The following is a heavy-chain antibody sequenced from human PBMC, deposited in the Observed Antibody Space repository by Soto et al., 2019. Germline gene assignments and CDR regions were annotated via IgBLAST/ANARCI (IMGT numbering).Heavy chain of an antibody. CDR3: ARALTYYYDIDY. V-gene: IGHV3-74*01. CDR2: INSDGSRT. CDR1: GFTFSSYW. Sequence: PGGSLRLSCAASGFTFSSYWMHWVRQAPGKVLVWASRINSDGSRTTYADSVKGRFTISRDNAKNMLHLQMNSLRAEDTAVYYCARALTYYYDIDYWGQGTLVTVSS. D-gene: IGHD3-22*01. J-gene: IGHJ4*02.